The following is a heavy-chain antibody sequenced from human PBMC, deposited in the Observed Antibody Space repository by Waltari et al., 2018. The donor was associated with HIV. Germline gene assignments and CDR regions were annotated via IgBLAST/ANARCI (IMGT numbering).Heavy chain of an antibody. CDR3: AREDYDFWSGYNYNWFDP. D-gene: IGHD3-3*01. Sequence: QVQLQESGPGLLKPSETLSLTCTVSGGSINRSYWSWIRQPAGKGLEWIGRIYSSGSTNYNPSLKSRITMSVDTSKNMFSLKVSSVTAADTAVYYCAREDYDFWSGYNYNWFDPWGQGTLVTVSS. J-gene: IGHJ5*02. CDR2: IYSSGST. CDR1: GGSINRSY. V-gene: IGHV4-4*07.